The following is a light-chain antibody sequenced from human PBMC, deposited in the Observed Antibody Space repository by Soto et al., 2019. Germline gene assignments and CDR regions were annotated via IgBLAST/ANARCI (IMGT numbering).Light chain of an antibody. J-gene: IGKJ5*01. Sequence: IQLTQSPSSLSASVGDRVTITCRASQGINSYLAWYQQKPGKAPKLLIYAASTLQGGVPSRFSGSGSGTDFTLTISSLQPEDFATYYCRQHNSHPITFGQGTRLEIK. CDR1: QGINSY. CDR3: RQHNSHPIT. CDR2: AAS. V-gene: IGKV1-9*01.